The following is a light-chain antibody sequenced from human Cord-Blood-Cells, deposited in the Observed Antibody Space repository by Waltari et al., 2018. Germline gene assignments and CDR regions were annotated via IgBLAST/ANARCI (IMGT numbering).Light chain of an antibody. V-gene: IGLV2-23*01. CDR1: SGDVGSSNL. Sequence: HSALTQPPSVSGSPVQSITISCSGTSGDVGSSNLVSWYQQHPGKAPKLMIYAGSKRPSGVSNRFSGSKSGNTASLTISGLQAEDEADYYCCSYAGSSTLVFGGGTKLTVL. CDR3: CSYAGSSTLV. CDR2: AGS. J-gene: IGLJ2*01.